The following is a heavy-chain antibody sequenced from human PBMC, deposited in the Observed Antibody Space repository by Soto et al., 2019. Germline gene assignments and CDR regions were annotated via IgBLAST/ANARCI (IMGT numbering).Heavy chain of an antibody. CDR1: GFTFSGSA. CDR2: IRSKANSYAT. CDR3: TSTFYGSGSYLS. Sequence: EVQLVESGGGLVQPGGSLKLSCAASGFTFSGSAMHWVRQASGKGLEWVGRIRSKANSYATAYAASVKGRFTISRDDSKNTAYLQMNSLKTEDTAVYYCTSTFYGSGSYLSWGQGTLVTVSS. D-gene: IGHD3-10*01. V-gene: IGHV3-73*02. J-gene: IGHJ4*02.